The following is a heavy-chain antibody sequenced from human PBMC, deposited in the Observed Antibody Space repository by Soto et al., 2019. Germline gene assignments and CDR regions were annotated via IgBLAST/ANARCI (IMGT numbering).Heavy chain of an antibody. V-gene: IGHV4-31*03. D-gene: IGHD6-13*01. J-gene: IGHJ4*02. Sequence: QVQLQESGPGLVKPSQTLSLICTVSGGSINSGGYYWNWIRQHPGKGLEWIGYIFYSGSTYYNPCLRSRVTISADTPENQFSLNPSSVTAADSAVYFCARGDRQSGYSSSWVFDYWGQGTLVNVSS. CDR2: IFYSGST. CDR1: GGSINSGGYY. CDR3: ARGDRQSGYSSSWVFDY.